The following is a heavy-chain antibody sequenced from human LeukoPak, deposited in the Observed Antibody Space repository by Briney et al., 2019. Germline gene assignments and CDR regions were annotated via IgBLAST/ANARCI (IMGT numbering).Heavy chain of an antibody. V-gene: IGHV3-33*01. J-gene: IGHJ4*02. CDR3: ARQGRSDYFDY. D-gene: IGHD2-15*01. Sequence: GRSLRLSCAASGFTFSSYGMHWVRQAPGKGLEWVAVIWYDGSNKYYADSVKGRFTISRDNSKNTLYLQMNSLRAEDTAVYYCARQGRSDYFDYWGQGTLVTVSS. CDR1: GFTFSSYG. CDR2: IWYDGSNK.